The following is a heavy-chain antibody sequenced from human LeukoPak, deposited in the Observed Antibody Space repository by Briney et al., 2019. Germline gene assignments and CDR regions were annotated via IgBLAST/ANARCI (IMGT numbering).Heavy chain of an antibody. V-gene: IGHV3-23*01. CDR3: ASRTWVGAGYYAFDI. Sequence: GGSLRLSCAASGFTFSNHAVSWVRQAPGKGLEWVSARGSDGTPYYTDSLKGRFTISGDNSKNTVYLQLSSLRLEDTAVYYCASRTWVGAGYYAFDIWGQGTMDTVSS. D-gene: IGHD1-26*01. CDR2: RGSDGTP. J-gene: IGHJ3*02. CDR1: GFTFSNHA.